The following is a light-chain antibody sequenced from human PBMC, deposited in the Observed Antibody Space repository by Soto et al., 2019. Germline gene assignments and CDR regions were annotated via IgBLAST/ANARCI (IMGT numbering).Light chain of an antibody. J-gene: IGKJ2*01. V-gene: IGKV1-8*01. CDR2: AAS. CDR3: QQYYSYPHT. Sequence: AIRMTQSPSSFSASTGDRVTITCRASQDISNYLAWYQQKPGKAPKLLIYAASTLQSGVPSRFSGSGSGKDFTLTISCLQSEDFATYYCQQYYSYPHTFGQGTKLEIK. CDR1: QDISNY.